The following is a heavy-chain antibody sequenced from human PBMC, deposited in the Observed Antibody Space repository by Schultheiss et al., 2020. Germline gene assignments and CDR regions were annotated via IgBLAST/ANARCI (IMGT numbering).Heavy chain of an antibody. CDR1: GDSVSSNSAA. CDR3: AKGLSSGGSCYSPSDY. CDR2: TYYRSKWYN. V-gene: IGHV6-1*01. D-gene: IGHD2-15*01. J-gene: IGHJ4*02. Sequence: SQTLSLTCAISGDSVSSNSAAWNWIRQSPSRGLEWLGMTYYRSKWYNDYAVSVKSRITINPDTSKNQFSLQLNSVTPEDTAVYYCAKGLSSGGSCYSPSDYWGQGTLVTVSS.